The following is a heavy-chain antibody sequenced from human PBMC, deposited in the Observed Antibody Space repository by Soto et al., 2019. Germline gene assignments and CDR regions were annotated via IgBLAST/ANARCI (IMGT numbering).Heavy chain of an antibody. CDR1: GFTFSNFG. J-gene: IGHJ4*02. V-gene: IGHV3-30*03. Sequence: QVQVVESGGGVVQPGRSLRLSCAASGFTFSNFGMHWVRQAPGKGLEWVAAISSDGSDKYYLDSVKGRFIISRDNSKNTLFLQMNSLRVEDTAVYYCVRGSDVARQELDYWGQGTQVTVSS. D-gene: IGHD2-15*01. CDR3: VRGSDVARQELDY. CDR2: ISSDGSDK.